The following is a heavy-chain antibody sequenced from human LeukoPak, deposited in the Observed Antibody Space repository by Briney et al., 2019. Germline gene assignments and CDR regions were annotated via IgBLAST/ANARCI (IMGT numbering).Heavy chain of an antibody. V-gene: IGHV4-39*07. CDR3: AREETSSWYEGDAFDI. Sequence: SETLSLTCTVSGGSIRSSDYYWAWIRQPPGKGLEWIGRIYTSGSTNYNPSLKSRVTMSVDTSKNQFSLKLSSVTAADTAVYYCAREETSSWYEGDAFDIWGQGTMVTVSS. D-gene: IGHD6-13*01. J-gene: IGHJ3*02. CDR1: GGSIRSSDYY. CDR2: IYTSGST.